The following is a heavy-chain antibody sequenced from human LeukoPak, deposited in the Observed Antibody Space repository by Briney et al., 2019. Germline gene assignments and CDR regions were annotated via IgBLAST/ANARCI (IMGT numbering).Heavy chain of an antibody. V-gene: IGHV1-8*03. CDR3: ARHIAISGLRGFDY. CDR1: GYTFTSYD. D-gene: IGHD3-22*01. J-gene: IGHJ4*02. CDR2: MNPNSGNT. Sequence: ASVKVSCKASGYTFTSYDINWVRQATGQGLEWMGWMNPNSGNTGYAQKFQGRVTITRNTSISTAYMELSSLRSEDTAVYYCARHIAISGLRGFDYWGQGTLVTVSS.